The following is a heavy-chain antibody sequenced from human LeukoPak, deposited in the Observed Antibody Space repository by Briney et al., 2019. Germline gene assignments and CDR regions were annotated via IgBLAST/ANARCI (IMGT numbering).Heavy chain of an antibody. J-gene: IGHJ4*02. Sequence: GGSLRLSCAASGFTFSSYAMSWVRQAPGKGLEWVSSIVGSSSTYYADSLKGRFTISRDNAKNSLYLQMNSLRAEDTAVYYCARIGAGSSRDYWGQGTLVTVSS. V-gene: IGHV3-21*01. CDR3: ARIGAGSSRDY. D-gene: IGHD6-13*01. CDR1: GFTFSSYA. CDR2: IVGSSST.